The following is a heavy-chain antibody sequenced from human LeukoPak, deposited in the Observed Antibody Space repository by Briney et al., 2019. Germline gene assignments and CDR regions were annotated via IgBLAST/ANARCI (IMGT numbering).Heavy chain of an antibody. CDR1: GFSLSSYG. D-gene: IGHD6-6*01. V-gene: IGHV3-7*01. CDR2: IKQDGSER. CDR3: ARMTGKYGRYYFDS. Sequence: GGSLRLSCAASGFSLSSYGMTWVRQAPGKGLEWVANIKQDGSERNYVDSVKGRFTISRDNAKNSLYLQMNSLRAEDTAVYYCARMTGKYGRYYFDSWGQGTLVTVSS. J-gene: IGHJ4*02.